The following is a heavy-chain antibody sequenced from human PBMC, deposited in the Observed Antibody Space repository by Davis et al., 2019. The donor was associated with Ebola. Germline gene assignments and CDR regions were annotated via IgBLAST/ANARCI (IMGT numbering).Heavy chain of an antibody. V-gene: IGHV1-18*01. D-gene: IGHD1-1*01. CDR1: GYTFISYD. Sequence: ASVKVSCKASGYTFISYDIHWVRQAPGQGLEWMGWINPHNGNTNYAQNVQGRVTMTTDTSTTTAYMEVGSLRSDDTAVYFCARAQFPTTSDHWGQGTLVTVSS. CDR2: INPHNGNT. J-gene: IGHJ4*02. CDR3: ARAQFPTTSDH.